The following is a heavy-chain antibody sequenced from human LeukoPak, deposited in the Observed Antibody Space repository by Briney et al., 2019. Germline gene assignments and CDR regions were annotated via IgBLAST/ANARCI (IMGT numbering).Heavy chain of an antibody. Sequence: GGSLRLSCAASGFTFSSYAMHWVRQAPGKGLEWVAVISYDGSNKYYADSVKGRFTISRDNSKNTLYLQMNSLRAEDTVVYYCARDRGDGDAPDAFDIWGQGTMVTVSS. V-gene: IGHV3-30*04. D-gene: IGHD4-17*01. CDR3: ARDRGDGDAPDAFDI. J-gene: IGHJ3*02. CDR2: ISYDGSNK. CDR1: GFTFSSYA.